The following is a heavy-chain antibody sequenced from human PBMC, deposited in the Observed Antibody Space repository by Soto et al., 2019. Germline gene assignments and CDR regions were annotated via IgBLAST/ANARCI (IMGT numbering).Heavy chain of an antibody. CDR3: AKNVDY. Sequence: GGSLRLSCAASGFTFSSYGMHWVRQAPGKGLEWVAVISYDGSNKYYADSVKGRFTISRDNSKNTLYLQMNSLRAEDTAVYYCAKNVDYWGQGTLVTVSS. V-gene: IGHV3-30*18. CDR2: ISYDGSNK. J-gene: IGHJ4*02. CDR1: GFTFSSYG. D-gene: IGHD1-1*01.